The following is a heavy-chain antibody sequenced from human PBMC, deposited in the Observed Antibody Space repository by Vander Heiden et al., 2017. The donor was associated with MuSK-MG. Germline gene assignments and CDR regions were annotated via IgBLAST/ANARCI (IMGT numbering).Heavy chain of an antibody. CDR1: VDSISGPRYY. J-gene: IGHJ4*02. Sequence: QVQLQESGPGLVKPSETLSLSCTVSVDSISGPRYYWGWIRQPPGKGLEWIGIIYHTGSTHYNPSLKTRVTISVDTSKNQFSLNLSSLSAADTAVYYCARRRLGDFDYWGQGLLVTVS. V-gene: IGHV4-39*01. D-gene: IGHD1-26*01. CDR2: IYHTGST. CDR3: ARRRLGDFDY.